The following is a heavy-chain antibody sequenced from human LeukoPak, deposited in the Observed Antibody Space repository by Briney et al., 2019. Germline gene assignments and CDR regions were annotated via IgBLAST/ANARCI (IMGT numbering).Heavy chain of an antibody. CDR2: ISSSSRDI. CDR3: ARSWIQLWLPFDY. V-gene: IGHV3-21*01. J-gene: IGHJ4*02. Sequence: GGSLRLSCAASGFTFSSFTMNWVRQAPGKGLEWVAAISSSSRDIFYADSVKGRFSISRDNTQNSLSLQMNSLRAEDTAVYYCARSWIQLWLPFDYWGQGTLVTVSS. D-gene: IGHD5-18*01. CDR1: GFTFSSFT.